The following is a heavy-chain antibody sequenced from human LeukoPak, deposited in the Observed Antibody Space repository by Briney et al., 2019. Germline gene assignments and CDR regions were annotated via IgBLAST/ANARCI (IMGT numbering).Heavy chain of an antibody. D-gene: IGHD2-2*01. CDR3: ASNYCSRTNCYYNWFDP. Sequence: GGSLRLSCAASGFTFSRYWMTWVRQAPGKGLEWVANIKQDGSEKNYLDSVKGRFTISRDNAKNSLFLQMTSLRPEDTAMYFCASNYCSRTNCYYNWFDPWGQGTLVTVSS. J-gene: IGHJ5*02. V-gene: IGHV3-7*05. CDR1: GFTFSRYW. CDR2: IKQDGSEK.